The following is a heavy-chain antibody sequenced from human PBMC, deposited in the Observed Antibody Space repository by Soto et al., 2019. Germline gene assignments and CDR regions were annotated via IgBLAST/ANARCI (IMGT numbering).Heavy chain of an antibody. J-gene: IGHJ6*03. CDR3: ARGSNYGGFFYYYNTSLDV. D-gene: IGHD3-10*01. CDR1: GGSFSGYY. Sequence: SETLSLTYAVSGGSFSGYYRSWIRQPPGKGLEWIGEINHSGSTNYNPSLKSRVNISADTSKNQFSLKLSSVNAADTAVYYCARGSNYGGFFYYYNTSLDVWA. V-gene: IGHV4-34*09. CDR2: INHSGST.